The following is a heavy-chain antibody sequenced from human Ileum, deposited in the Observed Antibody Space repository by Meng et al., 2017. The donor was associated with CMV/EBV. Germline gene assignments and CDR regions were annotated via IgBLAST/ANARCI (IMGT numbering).Heavy chain of an antibody. V-gene: IGHV1-2*02. CDR2: IYPQDGGT. CDR1: GYTFTANH. CDR3: VRESWYFDF. Sequence: VPLVQSGIKWMKPGASVKVSCKTSGYTFTANHLHWVRQAPGQGLEWMGWIYPQDGGTYFAQKFQDRVTLTRDTSITTAYMELSGLTSDDTVIYYCVRESWYFDFWGEGTLVTVSS. D-gene: IGHD6-13*01. J-gene: IGHJ4*02.